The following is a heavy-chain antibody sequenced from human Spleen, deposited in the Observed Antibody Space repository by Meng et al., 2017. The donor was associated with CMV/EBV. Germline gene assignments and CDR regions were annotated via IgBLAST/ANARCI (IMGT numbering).Heavy chain of an antibody. D-gene: IGHD1-1*01. V-gene: IGHV3-11*01. CDR3: AREGGTTGFDY. CDR1: GFTFSDYY. J-gene: IGHJ4*02. Sequence: GESLKISCAASGFTFSDYYMSWIRQTPGKGLEWVSYISSSGVTMYYADSVNGRFAVPRDNAKNSLYLQLNSLRAEDTAVYYCAREGGTTGFDYWGQGTLVTVSS. CDR2: ISSSGVTM.